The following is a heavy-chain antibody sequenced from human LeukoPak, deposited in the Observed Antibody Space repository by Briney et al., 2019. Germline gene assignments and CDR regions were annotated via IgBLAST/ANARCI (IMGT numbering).Heavy chain of an antibody. CDR2: ISYDGSNK. Sequence: GGSLRLSCAASGFTFSSYGMHWVRQAPGKGLEWVAVISYDGSNKYYADSVKGRFTISRDNSKNTLYLQMSSLRAEDTAVYYCAKVLSGYGIDYWGQGTLVTASS. J-gene: IGHJ4*02. V-gene: IGHV3-30*18. CDR1: GFTFSSYG. D-gene: IGHD5-12*01. CDR3: AKVLSGYGIDY.